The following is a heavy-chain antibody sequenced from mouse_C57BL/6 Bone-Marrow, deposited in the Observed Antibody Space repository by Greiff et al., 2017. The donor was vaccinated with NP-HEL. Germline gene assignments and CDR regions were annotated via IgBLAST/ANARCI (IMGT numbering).Heavy chain of an antibody. D-gene: IGHD1-1*01. CDR2: IDPSSGGT. J-gene: IGHJ1*03. Sequence: QVQLQQPGAELVKPGASVKLSCKASGYTFTSYWMHWVKQRPGRGLEWIGRIDPSSGGTKYNEQFKSKSTLTVAKPSSTAYMQLSSLTSEDSAVYYCARGDGSSRWYFDDWGKGTTVTVSS. CDR1: GYTFTSYW. CDR3: ARGDGSSRWYFDD. V-gene: IGHV1-72*01.